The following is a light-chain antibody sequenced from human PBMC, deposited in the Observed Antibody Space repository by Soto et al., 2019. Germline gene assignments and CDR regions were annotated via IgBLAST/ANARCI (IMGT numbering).Light chain of an antibody. CDR2: EGS. CDR3: CAYAGSSTLG. V-gene: IGLV2-23*01. CDR1: ISDVGNYHL. Sequence: QSALTQPASVSGSPGQSITISCIGIISDVGNYHLVSWYQQHPGKAPKLMIYEGSKRPSGVSNRFPGSKSGNTASLTISGLQAEDEADYYCCAYAGSSTLGFGGGTQLTVL. J-gene: IGLJ3*02.